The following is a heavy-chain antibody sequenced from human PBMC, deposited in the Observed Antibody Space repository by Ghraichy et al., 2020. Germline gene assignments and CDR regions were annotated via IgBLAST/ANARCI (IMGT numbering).Heavy chain of an antibody. CDR2: INPNSGGT. D-gene: IGHD6-6*01. V-gene: IGHV1-2*02. CDR3: AEEYSSSMYNWFDP. Sequence: ASVKVSCKASGYTFTGYYMHWVRQAPGQGLEWMGWINPNSGGTNYAQKFQGRVTMTRDTSISTAYMELSRLRSDDTAVYYCAEEYSSSMYNWFDPWGQGTLVTVSS. CDR1: GYTFTGYY. J-gene: IGHJ5*02.